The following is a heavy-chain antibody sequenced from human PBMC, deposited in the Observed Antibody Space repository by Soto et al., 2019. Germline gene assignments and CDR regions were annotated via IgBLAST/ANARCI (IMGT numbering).Heavy chain of an antibody. CDR1: GFTFTNYA. CDR3: AKKGLGSLATYCNYGDCHYAFDL. D-gene: IGHD2-21*02. CDR2: VSGGGDGT. J-gene: IGHJ3*01. Sequence: EVQLLESGGGLVQPGGSLRLSRAASGFTFTNYAMSWVRQAPGKGLEWVSTVSGGGDGTYYADSVKGRFSTSRDNSRNTVYLQMNSLRAEDTAVYYCAKKGLGSLATYCNYGDCHYAFDLWGQGTIVTVSS. V-gene: IGHV3-23*01.